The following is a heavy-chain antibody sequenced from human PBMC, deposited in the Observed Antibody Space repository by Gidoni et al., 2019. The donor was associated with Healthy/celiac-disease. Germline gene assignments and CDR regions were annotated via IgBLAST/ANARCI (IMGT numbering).Heavy chain of an antibody. D-gene: IGHD1-26*01. CDR1: GGSISSSSYY. Sequence: QLQLQESGPGLVKPSETLSLTCTVSGGSISSSSYYWGWIRQPPGKGLEWIGSIYYSGSTYYNPSLKSRVTISVDTSKNQFSLKLSSVTAADTAVYYCARDTFQWELLRPDGIYYGMDVWGQGTTVTVSS. CDR3: ARDTFQWELLRPDGIYYGMDV. V-gene: IGHV4-39*07. CDR2: IYYSGST. J-gene: IGHJ6*02.